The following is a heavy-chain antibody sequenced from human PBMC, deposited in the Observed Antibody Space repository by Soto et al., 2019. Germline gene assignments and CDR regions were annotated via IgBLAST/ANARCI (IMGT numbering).Heavy chain of an antibody. V-gene: IGHV4-61*08. D-gene: IGHD4-17*01. CDR3: ARDQEVNYADYGGSDYYYGMDV. J-gene: IGHJ6*02. Sequence: SETLSLTCTVSGGSVSSGGYYWSWIRQPPGKGLEWIGYIYYSGSTNYNPSLKSRVTISVDTSKNQFSLKLSSVTAADTAVYYCARDQEVNYADYGGSDYYYGMDVWGQGTTVTVSS. CDR1: GGSVSSGGYY. CDR2: IYYSGST.